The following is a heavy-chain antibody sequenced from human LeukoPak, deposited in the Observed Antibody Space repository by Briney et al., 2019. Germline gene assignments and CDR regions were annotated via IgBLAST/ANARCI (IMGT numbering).Heavy chain of an antibody. CDR1: GGSISSSGYY. Sequence: PSETLSLTCTVSGGSISSSGYYWSWIRQPPGKGLEWIGSIYYSGSTYYNPSLKSRVTISVDTSKNQFSLKLSSVTAADTAVYYCARRRSGADYWGQGTLVTVSS. J-gene: IGHJ4*02. D-gene: IGHD2-15*01. CDR2: IYYSGST. CDR3: ARRRSGADY. V-gene: IGHV4-39*01.